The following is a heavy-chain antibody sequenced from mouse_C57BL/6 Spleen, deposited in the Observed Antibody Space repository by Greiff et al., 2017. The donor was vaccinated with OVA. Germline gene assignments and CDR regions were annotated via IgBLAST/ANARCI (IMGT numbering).Heavy chain of an antibody. V-gene: IGHV3-6*01. J-gene: IGHJ2*01. Sequence: EVQLQQSGPGLVKPSQSLSLTCSVTGYSITSGYYWNWIRQFPGNKLEWMGYISYDGSNNYNPSLKNRISITRDTSKNQFCLKLNSVTTEDTATYYCARGRGFDYWGQGTTLTVSS. CDR2: ISYDGSN. CDR3: ARGRGFDY. CDR1: GYSITSGYY.